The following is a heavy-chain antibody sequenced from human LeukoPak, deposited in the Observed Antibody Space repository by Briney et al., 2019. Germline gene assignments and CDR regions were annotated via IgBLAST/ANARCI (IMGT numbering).Heavy chain of an antibody. Sequence: PSETLSLTCTVSGGSISSSSYYWGWIRQPPGKGLEWIGSIYYSGSTYYNPSLKSRVTISVDTSKNQFSLKLSSVTAADTAVYYCARERSADGMDVWGQGTTVTVSS. D-gene: IGHD2-15*01. CDR3: ARERSADGMDV. CDR1: GGSISSSSYY. V-gene: IGHV4-39*07. J-gene: IGHJ6*02. CDR2: IYYSGST.